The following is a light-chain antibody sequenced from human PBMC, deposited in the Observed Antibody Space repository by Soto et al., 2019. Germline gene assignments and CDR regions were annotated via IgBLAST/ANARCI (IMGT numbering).Light chain of an antibody. J-gene: IGKJ5*01. Sequence: EIVMTQSPATLSVSPGESATLSCRASQSVSRKLVWYQQKPGQAPRLLIYGASTRATGIPARFSGSGSGTEFTLTISSLQSEDFAVYYCQQRSNWPSITFGQGTRLKIK. CDR1: QSVSRK. V-gene: IGKV3-15*01. CDR2: GAS. CDR3: QQRSNWPSIT.